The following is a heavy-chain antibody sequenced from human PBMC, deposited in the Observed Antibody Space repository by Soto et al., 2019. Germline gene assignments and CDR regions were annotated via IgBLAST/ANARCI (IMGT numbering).Heavy chain of an antibody. CDR3: ARGPRLNDAFDI. CDR2: IRGSDGTT. J-gene: IGHJ3*02. D-gene: IGHD2-21*02. V-gene: IGHV3-23*01. Sequence: PGGSLRLSCEASGFSFSTFDMSWVRQAPGKGLQCVSFIRGSDGTTYYADSVRGRFTISRDNSRNTLYLQMNSLRAEDTAVYYCARGPRLNDAFDIWGQGTMVTVSS. CDR1: GFSFSTFD.